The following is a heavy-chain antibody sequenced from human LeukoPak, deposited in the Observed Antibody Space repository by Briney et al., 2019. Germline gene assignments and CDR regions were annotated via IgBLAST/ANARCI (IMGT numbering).Heavy chain of an antibody. Sequence: PGGSLRLSCAASGFTFSSYGMHWVRQAPGKGLEWVAFIRYDGSNKYYADSVKGGFTISRDNSKNTLYLQMNSLRAEDTAVYYCAKDSRNYYYDSSGYYYGMNYWGQGTLVTVSS. CDR1: GFTFSSYG. D-gene: IGHD3-22*01. CDR2: IRYDGSNK. V-gene: IGHV3-30*02. J-gene: IGHJ4*02. CDR3: AKDSRNYYYDSSGYYYGMNY.